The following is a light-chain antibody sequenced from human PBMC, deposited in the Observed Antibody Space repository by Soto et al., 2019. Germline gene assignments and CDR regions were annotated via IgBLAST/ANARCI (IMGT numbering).Light chain of an antibody. CDR1: LDIGTW. CDR3: HRHETYPLA. J-gene: IGKJ4*01. Sequence: TQMTQAPSTLSAYVGDSVSITCRASLDIGTWLAWFQQKPGRAPNLLIYRASTLARGVPSRFSGSGYGTEFTLTISSLQPDDFATYYCHRHETYPLAFGGGTKVDI. CDR2: RAS. V-gene: IGKV1-5*03.